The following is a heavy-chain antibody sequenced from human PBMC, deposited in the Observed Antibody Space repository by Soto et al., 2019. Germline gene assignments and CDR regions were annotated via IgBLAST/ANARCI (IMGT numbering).Heavy chain of an antibody. D-gene: IGHD6-13*01. CDR3: ARDRGQQPAEPPSFDP. Sequence: ESGGGVVQPGRSLRLSCAASGFTFSSYGMHWVRQAPGKGLGWVAVIWYDESNKYYADSVKGRFTISRDNSKNTLYLQMNSLRAEDTAVYYCARDRGQQPAEPPSFDPWGQGTLVTVSS. J-gene: IGHJ5*02. CDR1: GFTFSSYG. V-gene: IGHV3-33*01. CDR2: IWYDESNK.